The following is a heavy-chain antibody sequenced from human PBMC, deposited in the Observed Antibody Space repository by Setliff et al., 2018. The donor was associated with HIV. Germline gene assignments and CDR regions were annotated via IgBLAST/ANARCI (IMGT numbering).Heavy chain of an antibody. CDR1: GGTFSSYA. D-gene: IGHD1-26*01. Sequence: GASVKVSCKASGGTFSSYAISWVRQAPGQGLEWMGGIIPILGIANYAQKFQGRVTITADESTSTAYMELSSLRSEDTAVYYCASYSGSYYFILHYWGQGTLVTVSS. CDR3: ASYSGSYYFILHY. J-gene: IGHJ4*02. V-gene: IGHV1-69*10. CDR2: IIPILGIA.